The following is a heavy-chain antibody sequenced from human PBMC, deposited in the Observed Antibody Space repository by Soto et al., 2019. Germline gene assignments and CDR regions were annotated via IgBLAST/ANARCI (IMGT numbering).Heavy chain of an antibody. V-gene: IGHV3-23*01. CDR2: ISNTGGGT. Sequence: PGGSLRLSCAASGFTFNNCAMNWVRQAPGMGLEWVATISNTGGGTYYADSVKGRFTTSRDNSKNTLYLQMSSLRVEDTAVYYCAKDRLEGNFDYCGQGTQVTVSS. J-gene: IGHJ4*02. CDR3: AKDRLEGNFDY. CDR1: GFTFNNCA.